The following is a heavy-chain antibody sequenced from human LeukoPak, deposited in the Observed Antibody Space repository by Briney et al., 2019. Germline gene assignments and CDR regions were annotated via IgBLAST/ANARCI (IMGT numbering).Heavy chain of an antibody. V-gene: IGHV3-30*02. CDR3: AKGHEFGDRKYYFDY. Sequence: GGSLRLSCAASGFTFNSHGMHWVRQAPGKGLEWVAFIRYDGTGKYYPDSVKGRFTISRDNSRNTLYLQMNSLRPEDTAVYYCAKGHEFGDRKYYFDYWGQGTLVTVSS. CDR2: IRYDGTGK. D-gene: IGHD2-21*01. J-gene: IGHJ4*02. CDR1: GFTFNSHG.